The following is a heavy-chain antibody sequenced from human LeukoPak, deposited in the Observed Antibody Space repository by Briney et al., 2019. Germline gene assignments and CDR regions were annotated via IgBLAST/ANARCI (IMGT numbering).Heavy chain of an antibody. CDR1: GFIFTDYS. D-gene: IGHD7-27*01. CDR2: IDKSSSNI. CDR3: ARKSYWGSSAKGFDY. J-gene: IGHJ4*02. Sequence: QPGGSLRLSCAASGFIFTDYSINWVRQAPGKGLEWVLYIDKSSSNIFYGDCVKGRFTISRDNAEISLYLQMNSRRAEDTAVYYCARKSYWGSSAKGFDYWGQGTLVTVSS. V-gene: IGHV3-48*01.